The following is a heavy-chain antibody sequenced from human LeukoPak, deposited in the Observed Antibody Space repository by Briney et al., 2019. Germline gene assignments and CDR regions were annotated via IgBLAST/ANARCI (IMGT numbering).Heavy chain of an antibody. CDR3: AREDYGDRLFGY. J-gene: IGHJ4*02. D-gene: IGHD4-17*01. CDR1: GGTFSSYA. V-gene: IGHV1-69*06. Sequence: GAAVKVACKASGGTFSSYAIIWVRQAPGQGLGWMGGIIPIFGTANYAQKFQGRVTITADKSTSTAYMELSSLRSEDTAVYYCAREDYGDRLFGYWGQGTLVTVSS. CDR2: IIPIFGTA.